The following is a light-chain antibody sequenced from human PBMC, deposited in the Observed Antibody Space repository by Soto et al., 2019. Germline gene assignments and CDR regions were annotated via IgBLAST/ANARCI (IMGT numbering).Light chain of an antibody. V-gene: IGKV3-15*01. CDR2: GAS. Sequence: EIVMTQSPATLSVSPGERVTLSCRASQSVSSNLAWYQQKPGQAPRLLIYGASTRATGIPARFSGSRSGTEFTLTISSLQSEDFAVYYCQQYNNWPPYTVGQGTKLEIK. CDR3: QQYNNWPPYT. J-gene: IGKJ2*01. CDR1: QSVSSN.